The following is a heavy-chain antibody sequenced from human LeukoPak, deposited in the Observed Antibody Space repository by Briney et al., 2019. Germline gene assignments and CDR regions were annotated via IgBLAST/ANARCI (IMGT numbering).Heavy chain of an antibody. J-gene: IGHJ4*02. CDR1: GYTFTSYG. V-gene: IGHV1-18*01. D-gene: IGHD3-10*01. CDR3: ARGSKVLWFGELPNDY. Sequence: GASVKVSCKASGYTFTSYGISWVRQAPGQGLEWMEWISAYNGNTNYAQKLQGRVTMTTDTSTSTAYMELRSLRSDDTAVYYCARGSKVLWFGELPNDYWGQGTLVTVSS. CDR2: ISAYNGNT.